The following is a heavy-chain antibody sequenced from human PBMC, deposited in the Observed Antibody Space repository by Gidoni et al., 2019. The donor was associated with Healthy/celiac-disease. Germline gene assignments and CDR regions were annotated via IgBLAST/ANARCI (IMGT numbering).Heavy chain of an antibody. J-gene: IGHJ6*02. V-gene: IGHV3-11*05. D-gene: IGHD6-6*01. Sequence: QVQLVESGGGLVKPGGSLRLSCAASGFTFSDYYMSWIRQAPGKGLGWVSYISSSSSYTNYADSVKGRFTISRDNAKNSLYLQMNSLRAEDTAVYYCARDRIAAYYYYGMDVWGQGTTVTVSS. CDR2: ISSSSSYT. CDR3: ARDRIAAYYYYGMDV. CDR1: GFTFSDYY.